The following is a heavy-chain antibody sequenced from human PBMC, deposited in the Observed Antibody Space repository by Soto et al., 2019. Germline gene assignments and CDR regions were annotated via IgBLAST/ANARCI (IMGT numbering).Heavy chain of an antibody. J-gene: IGHJ6*02. CDR3: ARRITIFGVVTNVYYYYYGMDV. D-gene: IGHD3-3*01. CDR1: GFTFSSYS. Sequence: GGSLRLSCAASGFTFSSYSMNWVRQAPGKGLEWVSSISSSSSYIYYADSVKGRFTISRDNSKNTLYLQMNSLRAEDTAVYYCARRITIFGVVTNVYYYYYGMDVWGQGTTVTVSS. V-gene: IGHV3-21*04. CDR2: ISSSSSYI.